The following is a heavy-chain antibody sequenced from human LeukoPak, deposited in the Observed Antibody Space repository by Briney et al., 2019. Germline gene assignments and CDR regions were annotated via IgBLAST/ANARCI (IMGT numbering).Heavy chain of an antibody. CDR3: ATSRSSGYDFDY. Sequence: SVKVSCKASGGTFSSYAISWVRQAPGQGLEWMGGIIPIFGTANYAQKFQGRVTITTDESTSTAYMELSSLRSEDTAVYYCATSRSSGYDFDYWGQGALVTVSS. V-gene: IGHV1-69*05. CDR1: GGTFSSYA. J-gene: IGHJ4*02. D-gene: IGHD3-22*01. CDR2: IIPIFGTA.